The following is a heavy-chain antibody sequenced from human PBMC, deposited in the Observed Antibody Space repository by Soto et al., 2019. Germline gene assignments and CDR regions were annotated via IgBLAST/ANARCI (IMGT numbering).Heavy chain of an antibody. CDR3: PTEAAAPYNWFDP. D-gene: IGHD6-13*01. CDR1: GFTFSNAW. Sequence: EVQLVESGGGLVKPGGSLRLSCAASGFTFSNAWMSWVRQAPGKGLEWVGRIKSKTDGGTTDYAAPVKGRFTISRDDSKNTLYLQMNSLKTEDTAVYYCPTEAAAPYNWFDPWGQGTLVTVSS. J-gene: IGHJ5*02. V-gene: IGHV3-15*01. CDR2: IKSKTDGGTT.